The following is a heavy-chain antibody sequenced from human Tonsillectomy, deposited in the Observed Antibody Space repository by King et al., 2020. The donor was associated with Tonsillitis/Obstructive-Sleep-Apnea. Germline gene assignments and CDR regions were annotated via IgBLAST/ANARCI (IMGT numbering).Heavy chain of an antibody. Sequence: QLVQSGADVKKPGASVKVSCKASGYTFTGYYIHWVRQAPGQGLEWMGWINPNSGGTNYVQRFQGRGTMTRDTSISTAYMELSRLRSDDTAVYYCARWGFGESFDYWGQGTLVTVSS. J-gene: IGHJ4*02. CDR2: INPNSGGT. CDR3: ARWGFGESFDY. CDR1: GYTFTGYY. V-gene: IGHV1-2*02. D-gene: IGHD3-10*01.